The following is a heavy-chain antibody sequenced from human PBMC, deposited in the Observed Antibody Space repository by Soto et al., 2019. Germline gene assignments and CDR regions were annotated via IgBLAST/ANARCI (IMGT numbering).Heavy chain of an antibody. D-gene: IGHD3-3*01. CDR1: GGTFISYA. CDR2: TIPIFSTT. J-gene: IGHJ6*02. CDR3: AAAVWRGYSEYYYGMDV. Sequence: SVKVSCKAFGGTFISYAFSWVRQAPGQGLEWMGGTIPIFSTTHYAQNFQGRVTITADGSTSTAYMELSSLRSEDTAVYYCAAAVWRGYSEYYYGMDVWGLGTTVTAP. V-gene: IGHV1-69*13.